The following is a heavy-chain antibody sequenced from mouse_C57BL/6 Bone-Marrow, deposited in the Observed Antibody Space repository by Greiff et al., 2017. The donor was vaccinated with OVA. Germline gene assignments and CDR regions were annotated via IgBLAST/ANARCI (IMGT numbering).Heavy chain of an antibody. D-gene: IGHD2-2*01. CDR2: INPNNGGT. CDR3: AMRAMVRGFAY. V-gene: IGHV1-26*01. CDR1: GYTFTDYY. Sequence: EVQLQQSGPELVKPGASVKISCKASGYTFTDYYMNWVKQSHGKSLEWIGDINPNNGGTSYNQKFKGKATLTVDKSSSTAYMELRSLTSEDSAVYYCAMRAMVRGFAYWGQGTLVTVSA. J-gene: IGHJ3*01.